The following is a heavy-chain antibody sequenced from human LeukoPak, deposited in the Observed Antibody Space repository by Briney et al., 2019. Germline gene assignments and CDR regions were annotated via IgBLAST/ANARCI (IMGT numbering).Heavy chain of an antibody. CDR2: MNPSGST. CDR3: ARVAPLTIHFDP. V-gene: IGHV4-34*01. CDR1: GGSFSGYY. Sequence: SETLSLTCAVYGGSFSGYYWTWIRQTPEKGLEWIGEMNPSGSTSYNPSLKSRVTISVDTSKNQFSLKLSSVTAADTAVYYCARVAPLTIHFDPWGQGTLVTVSS. J-gene: IGHJ5*02. D-gene: IGHD3-3*01.